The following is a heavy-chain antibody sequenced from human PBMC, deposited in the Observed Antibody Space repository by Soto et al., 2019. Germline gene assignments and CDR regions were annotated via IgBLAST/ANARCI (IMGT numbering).Heavy chain of an antibody. CDR1: GFTFRSYG. Sequence: QVQLVESGGGVVQPGRSLRLSCAASGFTFRSYGMQWVRQAPGKGLEWVAVIWHDGSNQYYADSVKGRFTISRDNSNDTLYLQLNSLRAEXXAXXXXXXXXGXIXYWGQGTLVTVSS. J-gene: IGHJ4*02. CDR3: XXXXGXIXY. CDR2: IWHDGSNQ. V-gene: IGHV3-33*01.